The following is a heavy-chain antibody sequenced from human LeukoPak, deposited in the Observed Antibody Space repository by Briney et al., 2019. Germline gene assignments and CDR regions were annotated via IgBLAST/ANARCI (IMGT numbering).Heavy chain of an antibody. D-gene: IGHD2-15*01. CDR1: GGTFSSYA. CDR2: IIPIFGTA. V-gene: IGHV1-69*06. CDR3: ARVVENLFDP. J-gene: IGHJ5*02. Sequence: GASVKVSCKASGGTFSSYAISWVRQAPGQGLEWMGGIIPIFGTANYAQKFQGRVTITADKSTNTAYMELSSLRSEDTAVYYCARVVENLFDPWGQGTLVTVSS.